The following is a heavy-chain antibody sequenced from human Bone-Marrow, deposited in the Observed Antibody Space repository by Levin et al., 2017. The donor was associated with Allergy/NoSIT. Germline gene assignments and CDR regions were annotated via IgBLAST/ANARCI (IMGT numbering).Heavy chain of an antibody. CDR3: ARRGSDYVLDY. V-gene: IGHV4-61*02. CDR2: IDKTGSI. D-gene: IGHD4-17*01. CDR1: GGSISSGPYY. Sequence: LRLSCTVSGGSISSGPYYWTWIRQPAGKGLEWIGRIDKTGSINYSPSLKSRVTISLDTSENQFSLKLSSVTAADTAVYYCARRGSDYVLDYWGQGTLVTVSS. J-gene: IGHJ4*02.